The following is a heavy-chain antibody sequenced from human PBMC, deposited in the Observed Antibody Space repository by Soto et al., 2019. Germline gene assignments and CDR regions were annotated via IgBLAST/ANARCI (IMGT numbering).Heavy chain of an antibody. J-gene: IGHJ1*01. D-gene: IGHD4-17*01. CDR2: ITGNGRST. V-gene: IGHV3-23*01. CDR1: GFTFSNYA. Sequence: VQLLESGGDLIQPGGSLRLSCAFSGFTFSNYAMNWVRQAPGKGLEWVSAITGNGRSTYYADSVKGRFTISRDNSKNPLYLQMNSLRAEDTALYYCANYYGDYAGGEFFQHWGQGTLVTVSS. CDR3: ANYYGDYAGGEFFQH.